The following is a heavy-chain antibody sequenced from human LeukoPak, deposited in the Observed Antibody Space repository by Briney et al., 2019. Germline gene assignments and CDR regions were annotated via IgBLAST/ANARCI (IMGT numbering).Heavy chain of an antibody. Sequence: ASVKVSCKASGGTFSSYAISWVRQAPGQGLEWMGGIIPIFGTANYAQKFQGRVTITADESTSTAYMELSSLRSEDTAVYYCARDMYSSAPAAFDIWGQGTMVTVS. CDR1: GGTFSSYA. CDR3: ARDMYSSAPAAFDI. J-gene: IGHJ3*02. V-gene: IGHV1-69*13. D-gene: IGHD6-25*01. CDR2: IIPIFGTA.